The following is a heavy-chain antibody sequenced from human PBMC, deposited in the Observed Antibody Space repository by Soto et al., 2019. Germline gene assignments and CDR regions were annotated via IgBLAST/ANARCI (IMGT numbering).Heavy chain of an antibody. CDR1: GFTFSSYD. CDR2: IWYDGSNK. D-gene: IGHD6-13*01. V-gene: IGHV3-33*01. CDR3: AREGMPDSSWFSSYYYGMDV. J-gene: IGHJ6*02. Sequence: GGSMRLSCAAAGFTFSSYDIHWVRQAPGKGLEWVAVIWYDGSNKYYADSVKGRFTISRDNSKNTLYLQMNSLRAEDTAVYYCAREGMPDSSWFSSYYYGMDVWGQGTTVTVSS.